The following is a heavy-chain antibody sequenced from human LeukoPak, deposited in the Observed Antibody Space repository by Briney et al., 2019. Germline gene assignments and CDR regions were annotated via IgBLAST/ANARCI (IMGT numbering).Heavy chain of an antibody. J-gene: IGHJ5*02. Sequence: SETLSLTCAVSGGSLSSNSYYWGWIRQSPGKGLEWIGSIYYSGITYYSPSLKSRVTISVDTSKIQFSLKLSSVTAADTAVYYCAIHHYCLGVTCSFDPWGQGTLVTVSS. V-gene: IGHV4-39*01. D-gene: IGHD2-15*01. CDR1: GGSLSSNSYY. CDR2: IYYSGIT. CDR3: AIHHYCLGVTCSFDP.